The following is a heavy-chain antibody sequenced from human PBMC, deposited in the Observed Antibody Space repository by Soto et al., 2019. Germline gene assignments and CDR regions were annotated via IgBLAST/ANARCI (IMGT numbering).Heavy chain of an antibody. D-gene: IGHD6-6*01. J-gene: IGHJ6*02. CDR2: INHSGST. CDR1: GGSFSGYY. V-gene: IGHV4-34*01. Sequence: PSETLSLTCAVYGGSFSGYYWSWIRQPPGKGLEWIGEINHSGSTNYNPSLKSRVNISVDTSKNQYSLKLSSVTAADTAVYYCARVAAPSYYYYGMDVWGQGTTVTVSS. CDR3: ARVAAPSYYYYGMDV.